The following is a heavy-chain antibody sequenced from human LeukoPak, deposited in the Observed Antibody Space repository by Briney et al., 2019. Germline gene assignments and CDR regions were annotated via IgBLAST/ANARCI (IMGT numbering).Heavy chain of an antibody. J-gene: IGHJ4*02. Sequence: GGSLRLSCAASGFTFSSYAMSWVRQAPGKGLEWVSAISGSGGSTYYADSVKGRFTISRDNSKNTLYLQMNSLRAEDTAVYYCAKDVGYCSGGSCLCFDYWGQGTLVTVSS. CDR2: ISGSGGST. V-gene: IGHV3-23*01. CDR1: GFTFSSYA. D-gene: IGHD2-15*01. CDR3: AKDVGYCSGGSCLCFDY.